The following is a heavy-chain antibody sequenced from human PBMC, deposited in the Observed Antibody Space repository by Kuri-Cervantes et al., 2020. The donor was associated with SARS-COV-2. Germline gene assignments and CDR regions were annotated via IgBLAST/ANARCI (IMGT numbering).Heavy chain of an antibody. CDR1: RFTFDDYA. Sequence: SLKISCAASRFTFDDYAMHWVRQPPGKGLEWVSGISWNSNNIDYMDSVKGRFTISRDNAKNSLYLQMNSLRAEDTAVYYCATKPPGVNDAFDIWGQGTMVTVSS. CDR3: ATKPPGVNDAFDI. CDR2: ISWNSNNI. D-gene: IGHD1-14*01. V-gene: IGHV3-9*01. J-gene: IGHJ3*02.